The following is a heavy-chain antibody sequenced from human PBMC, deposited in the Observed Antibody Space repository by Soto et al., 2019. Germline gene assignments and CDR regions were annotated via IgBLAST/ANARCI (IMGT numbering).Heavy chain of an antibody. J-gene: IGHJ6*02. CDR3: ARGPRGRTVTSYYYYYGMDV. CDR1: GGSFSGYY. Sequence: SETLSLTCAVYGGSFSGYYWSWIRQPPGKGLEWIGEINHSGSTNYNPSLKSRVTISVDTSKNQFSLKLSSVTAADTAVYYCARGPRGRTVTSYYYYYGMDVWGQGTTVTVS. D-gene: IGHD4-17*01. CDR2: INHSGST. V-gene: IGHV4-34*01.